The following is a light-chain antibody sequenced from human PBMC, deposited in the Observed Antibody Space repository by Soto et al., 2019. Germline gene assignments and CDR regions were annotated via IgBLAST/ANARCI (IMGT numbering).Light chain of an antibody. CDR1: QSVSSSY. CDR3: QQYGSSTIT. CDR2: GAS. V-gene: IGKV3-20*01. Sequence: DIVLTQSPGTLSLSPGERATLSCRASQSVSSSYLAWYQQKPGQAPRLLIYGASSRATGIPDRFSGSGSGTDFTLTISRLEPADFAVYYCQQYGSSTITFGQGTRLEI. J-gene: IGKJ5*01.